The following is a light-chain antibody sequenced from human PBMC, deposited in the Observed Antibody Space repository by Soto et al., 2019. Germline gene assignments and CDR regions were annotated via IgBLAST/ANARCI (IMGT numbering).Light chain of an antibody. CDR1: SSDVGGYNY. V-gene: IGLV2-14*01. Sequence: QSVLTQPASVSGSPGQSITISCTGTSSDVGGYNYVSWYQQHPGKAPKLMIYDVSNRPSGVSNRFSGSKSGNTASLTISGLQAEDEADYYCSSYTSSSTTHYVFGTGTSSPS. CDR3: SSYTSSSTTHYV. J-gene: IGLJ1*01. CDR2: DVS.